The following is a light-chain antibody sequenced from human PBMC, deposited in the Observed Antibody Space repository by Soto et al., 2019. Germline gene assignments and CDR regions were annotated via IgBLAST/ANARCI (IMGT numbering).Light chain of an antibody. V-gene: IGKV3-20*01. CDR2: DAS. CDR1: PSVSSTA. CDR3: QQYGSSPP. J-gene: IGKJ3*01. Sequence: EIVLTQPPGTLSLSHGESAPLSCRASPSVSSTAAWYQQKPGQAPRLLIYDASTRAPGIPARFSVSGSGTDFPPTISRLEPEDFAVDYCQQYGSSPPFGPGTKVDIK.